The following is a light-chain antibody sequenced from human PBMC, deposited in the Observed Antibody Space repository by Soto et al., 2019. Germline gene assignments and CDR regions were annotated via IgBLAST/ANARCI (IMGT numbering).Light chain of an antibody. CDR2: DAS. CDR1: QGISSA. CDR3: QHFKSYPLA. Sequence: AIQLTQSPSSLSASVGDRVTITCRASQGISSALAWYQHKPGKAPKVLISDASTLQSGVPPRFTGSGSGTEFTLTIGSLQPEDFATYYCQHFKSYPLAFGGGTKVDIK. J-gene: IGKJ4*01. V-gene: IGKV1-13*02.